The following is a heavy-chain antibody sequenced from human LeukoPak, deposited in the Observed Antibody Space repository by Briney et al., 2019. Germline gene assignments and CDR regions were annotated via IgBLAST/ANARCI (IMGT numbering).Heavy chain of an antibody. CDR1: GGSFSGYY. CDR2: INHTGST. J-gene: IGHJ4*02. Sequence: SETLSLTCAVYGGSFSGYYWSWIRQPPGKGLEWVGEINHTGSTNYNPSLKHRLTISLDTSKNQFSLKLSSVSAADTAVYYCARVFSVAGTFDYWGQGTLVTVSS. D-gene: IGHD6-19*01. CDR3: ARVFSVAGTFDY. V-gene: IGHV4-34*01.